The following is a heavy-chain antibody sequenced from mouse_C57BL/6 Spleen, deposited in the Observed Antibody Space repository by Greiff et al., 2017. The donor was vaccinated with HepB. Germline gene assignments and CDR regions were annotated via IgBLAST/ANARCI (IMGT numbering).Heavy chain of an antibody. J-gene: IGHJ3*01. D-gene: IGHD1-1*01. Sequence: QVQLQQPGAELVKPGASVKMSCKASGYTFTSYWITWVKQRPGQGLEWIGDIYPGSGSTNYNEKFKSKATLTVDTSSSTAYMQLSSLTSEDSAVYYCARPYYGSSMFAYWGQGTLVTVSA. CDR2: IYPGSGST. CDR1: GYTFTSYW. V-gene: IGHV1-55*01. CDR3: ARPYYGSSMFAY.